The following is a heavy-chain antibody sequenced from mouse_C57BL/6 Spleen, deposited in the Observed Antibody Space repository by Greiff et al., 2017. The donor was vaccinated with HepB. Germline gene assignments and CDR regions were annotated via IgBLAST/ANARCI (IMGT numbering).Heavy chain of an antibody. V-gene: IGHV1-26*01. CDR2: INPNNGGT. CDR3: ARADYYGSSPAWFAY. J-gene: IGHJ3*01. D-gene: IGHD1-1*01. CDR1: GYTFTDYY. Sequence: EVQLQQSGPELVKPGASVKISCKASGYTFTDYYMNWVKQSPGKSLEWIGDINPNNGGTSYNQKFKGKATLTVDKSSSTAYMELRSLTSEDSAVYYGARADYYGSSPAWFAYWGQGTLVTVSA.